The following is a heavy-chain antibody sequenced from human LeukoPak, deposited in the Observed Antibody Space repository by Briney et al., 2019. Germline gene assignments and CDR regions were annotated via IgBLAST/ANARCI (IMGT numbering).Heavy chain of an antibody. Sequence: GASVKVSCKASGYTFTSYYMHWVRQAPGQGLEWMGGIIPIFGTANYAQKFQGRVTITADESTSTAYMELSSLRSDDTAVYYCARSVRDYYYYMDVWGKGTTVTVSS. D-gene: IGHD4-17*01. V-gene: IGHV1-69*13. CDR2: IIPIFGTA. CDR1: GYTFTSYY. J-gene: IGHJ6*03. CDR3: ARSVRDYYYYMDV.